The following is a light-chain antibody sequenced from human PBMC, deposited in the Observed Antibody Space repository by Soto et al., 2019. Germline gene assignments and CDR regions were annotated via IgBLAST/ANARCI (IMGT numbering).Light chain of an antibody. J-gene: IGLJ1*01. CDR3: CSYAGSRV. CDR1: SSDVGSYNL. Sequence: QSALTQPASVSGSPGQSITISCTGTSSDVGSYNLVSWYQQHPGKAPKLMIYEVSKRPSGVSNRFSGSKSGNTASLTISGLQXEDEADYYCCSYAGSRVFGTGTKVTVL. V-gene: IGLV2-23*02. CDR2: EVS.